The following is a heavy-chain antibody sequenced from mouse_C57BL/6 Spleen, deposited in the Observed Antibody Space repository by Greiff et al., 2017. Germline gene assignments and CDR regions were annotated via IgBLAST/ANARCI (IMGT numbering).Heavy chain of an antibody. J-gene: IGHJ2*01. Sequence: QVQLQQSGAELVRPGASVKLSCKASGYTFTDYYINWVKQRPGQGLEWIARIYPGSGNTYYNEKFKGKATLTAEKSSSTAYMQLSSLTSEDSAVYFCAREDSNDYFDYWGQGTTLTVSS. CDR3: AREDSNDYFDY. CDR1: GYTFTDYY. V-gene: IGHV1-76*01. CDR2: IYPGSGNT. D-gene: IGHD2-5*01.